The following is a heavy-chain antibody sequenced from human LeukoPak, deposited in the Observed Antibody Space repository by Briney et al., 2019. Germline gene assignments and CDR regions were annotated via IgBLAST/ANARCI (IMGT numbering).Heavy chain of an antibody. CDR2: ISYDGSST. Sequence: PGGSLRLSCAASGFTFSTYAMHWVRQAPGKGLEWVAVISYDGSSTYYADSVRGRFTISRDNSKNTLSLQMNSLRTEDTAVYYCARVPVSGPGARFDYWGQGTLVTVSS. J-gene: IGHJ4*02. D-gene: IGHD4-11*01. V-gene: IGHV3-30-3*01. CDR1: GFTFSTYA. CDR3: ARVPVSGPGARFDY.